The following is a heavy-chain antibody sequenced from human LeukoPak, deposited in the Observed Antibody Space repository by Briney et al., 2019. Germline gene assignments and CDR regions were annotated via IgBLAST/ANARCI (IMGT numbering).Heavy chain of an antibody. CDR2: IYHSGST. J-gene: IGHJ6*03. CDR3: ARATTYSSSWTLYYYYYYMDV. D-gene: IGHD6-13*01. CDR1: GGSISSSNW. V-gene: IGHV4-4*02. Sequence: TSETLSLTCAVSGGSISSSNWWSWVRQPPGKGLEWIGEIYHSGSTNYNPSLKSRVTISVDKSKNQFSLKLSSVTAADTAVYYCARATTYSSSWTLYYYYYYMDVWGKGTTVTISS.